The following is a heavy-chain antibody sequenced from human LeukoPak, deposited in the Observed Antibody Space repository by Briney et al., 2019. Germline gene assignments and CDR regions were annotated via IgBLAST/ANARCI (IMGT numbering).Heavy chain of an antibody. J-gene: IGHJ6*02. CDR3: ARVQAAAGHYYYYGMDV. CDR2: MNPNSGNT. Sequence: ASVKVSCKASGYTFTSYDINWVRQATGQGLEWMGWMNPNSGNTGYAQKLQGRVTMTRNTSISTAYMELSSLRSEDTAVYYRARVQAAAGHYYYYGMDVWGQGTTVTVSS. D-gene: IGHD6-13*01. V-gene: IGHV1-8*01. CDR1: GYTFTSYD.